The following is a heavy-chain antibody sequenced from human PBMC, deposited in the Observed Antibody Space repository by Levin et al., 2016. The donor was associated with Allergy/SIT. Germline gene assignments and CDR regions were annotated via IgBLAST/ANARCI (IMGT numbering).Heavy chain of an antibody. Sequence: GESLKISCAASGFSFSDYYMSWIRQAPGKGLEWISYISSTPTYTGYADSVKGRFTVSRDNAKNSVYLQMDRLRAEDTGVYFCARDRGMRSVLGFCRSTTCSTLDFWGQGTLVTVSS. CDR3: ARDRGMRSVLGFCRSTTCSTLDF. CDR1: GFSFSDYY. CDR2: ISSTPTYT. D-gene: IGHD2-2*01. J-gene: IGHJ4*02. V-gene: IGHV3-11*06.